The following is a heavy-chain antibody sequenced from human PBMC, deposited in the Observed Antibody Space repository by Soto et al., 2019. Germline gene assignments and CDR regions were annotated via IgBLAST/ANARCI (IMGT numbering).Heavy chain of an antibody. CDR2: IIPVFGTT. CDR1: GDTFSGYP. V-gene: IGHV1-69*18. D-gene: IGHD3-10*01. CDR3: ARDGGFGDLKY. J-gene: IGHJ4*02. Sequence: QVQLVQSGAELKKPGSSVKVSCKASGDTFSGYPINWVRQAPGEGLEWMGRIIPVFGTTNDAQRFEGRVTFTADESTNTAYTELRGLMSEDTAVYYCARDGGFGDLKYWGPGTLVTVSS.